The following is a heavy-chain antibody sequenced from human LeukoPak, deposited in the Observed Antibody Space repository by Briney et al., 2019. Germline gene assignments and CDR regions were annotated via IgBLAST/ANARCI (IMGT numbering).Heavy chain of an antibody. CDR2: IHYSGSA. CDR1: GGSISSYQ. V-gene: IGHV4-59*01. CDR3: ARVGVDGSGNILKYFFDY. D-gene: IGHD4-23*01. Sequence: PSETLSLTCTVSGGSISSYQWSWIRQPPGKGLEWIGNIHYSGSANYNPSLKSRVIISVDTSKNQFSLKLSPVTAADTALYYCARVGVDGSGNILKYFFDYWGQGTLVTVSS. J-gene: IGHJ4*02.